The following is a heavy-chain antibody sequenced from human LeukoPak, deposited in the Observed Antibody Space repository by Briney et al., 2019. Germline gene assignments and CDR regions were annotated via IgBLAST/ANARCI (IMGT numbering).Heavy chain of an antibody. D-gene: IGHD3-9*01. Sequence: GASVKVSCKASGYTFTGYYMHWVRQAPGQGLEWMGWINPNSGGTNYAQKFQGRVTMTRDTSISTAYMELSRLRSDDTAVYYCARDGEPYDILTGYYYYYMDVWGKGTTVTISS. CDR1: GYTFTGYY. J-gene: IGHJ6*03. CDR2: INPNSGGT. CDR3: ARDGEPYDILTGYYYYYMDV. V-gene: IGHV1-2*02.